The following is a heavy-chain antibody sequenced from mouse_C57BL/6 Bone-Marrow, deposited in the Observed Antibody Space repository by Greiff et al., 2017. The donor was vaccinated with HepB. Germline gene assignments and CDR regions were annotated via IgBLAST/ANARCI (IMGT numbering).Heavy chain of an antibody. V-gene: IGHV1-62-2*01. CDR3: ARHEDPLYYYGSSPWFAY. Sequence: QVHVKQSGAELVKPGASVKLSCKASGYTFTEYTIHWVKQRSGQGLEWIGWFYPGSGSIKYNEKFKDKATLTADKSSSTVYMELSRLTSEDSAVYFCARHEDPLYYYGSSPWFAYWGQGTLVTVSA. D-gene: IGHD1-1*01. CDR1: GYTFTEYT. CDR2: FYPGSGSI. J-gene: IGHJ3*01.